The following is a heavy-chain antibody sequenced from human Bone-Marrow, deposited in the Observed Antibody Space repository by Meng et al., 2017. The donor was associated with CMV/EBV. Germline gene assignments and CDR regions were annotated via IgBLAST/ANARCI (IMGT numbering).Heavy chain of an antibody. D-gene: IGHD3-10*01. Sequence: SETLSLTCTVSGGSISSYYWSWIRQPPGKGLEWIGYIYYSGSTNYNPSLKTRVTISVDTSKNQFSLKLSSVTAADTAVYYCARGDGSGSYPRGYYYDMDVWGQGTTVTVSS. V-gene: IGHV4-59*01. J-gene: IGHJ6*02. CDR3: ARGDGSGSYPRGYYYDMDV. CDR2: IYYSGST. CDR1: GGSISSYY.